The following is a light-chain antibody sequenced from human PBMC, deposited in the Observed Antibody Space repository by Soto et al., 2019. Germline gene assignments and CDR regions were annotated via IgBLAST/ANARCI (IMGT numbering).Light chain of an antibody. CDR3: YSAADNNLRV. CDR1: VLAKKY. CDR2: KDS. Sequence: SYELTQPSSVSVSPGQTARITCSGDVLAKKYARWFQQKPGQAPVLVIYKDSERPSGIPERFSGSSSGTTVTLTISGAQVEDEAGYYCYSAADNNLRVFGGGTKLTVL. J-gene: IGLJ2*01. V-gene: IGLV3-27*01.